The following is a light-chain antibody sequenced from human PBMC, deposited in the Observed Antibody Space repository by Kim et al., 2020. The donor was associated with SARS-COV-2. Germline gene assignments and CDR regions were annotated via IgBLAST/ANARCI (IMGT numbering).Light chain of an antibody. CDR2: DAY. V-gene: IGKV1-12*01. J-gene: IGKJ2*01. Sequence: DIRMTQSPSSVSASVGDTVTITCRASQGIANWLAWYQHKPGKAPSLLIYDAYTLHGGVPSRFSGSGSGTDFTLTISSLRPEDSGTYYCQRTNSFPYSFGPGTKLEI. CDR3: QRTNSFPYS. CDR1: QGIANW.